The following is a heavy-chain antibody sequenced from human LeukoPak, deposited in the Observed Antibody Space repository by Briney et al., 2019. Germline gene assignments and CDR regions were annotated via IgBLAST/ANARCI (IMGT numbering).Heavy chain of an antibody. J-gene: IGHJ4*02. CDR3: AGENIGYSYGYSGPTAFDY. V-gene: IGHV4-34*01. Sequence: SETLSLTCAVYGGSLSAYYWTSIRQSPEKGLEWIGEINHSGSTNYNPSLKSRVTISVDTSKNQFSLKLSSVTAADTAVCYCAGENIGYSYGYSGPTAFDYWGQGTLVTVSS. CDR2: INHSGST. CDR1: GGSLSAYY. D-gene: IGHD5-18*01.